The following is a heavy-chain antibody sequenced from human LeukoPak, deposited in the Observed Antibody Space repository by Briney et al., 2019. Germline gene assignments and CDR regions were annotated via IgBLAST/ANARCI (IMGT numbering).Heavy chain of an antibody. V-gene: IGHV5-51*01. CDR1: AYSFTSYW. J-gene: IGHJ4*02. CDR3: ARQDGDGLYFFDY. CDR2: IYPGDSDT. Sequence: GESLKISCKGSAYSFTSYWIAWVRQMPGQGLEWMGIIYPGDSDTRYSPSFQGQVTISADESISTAYLQWSSLKASDTAMYYCARQDGDGLYFFDYWGQGTLVTVSS. D-gene: IGHD5-24*01.